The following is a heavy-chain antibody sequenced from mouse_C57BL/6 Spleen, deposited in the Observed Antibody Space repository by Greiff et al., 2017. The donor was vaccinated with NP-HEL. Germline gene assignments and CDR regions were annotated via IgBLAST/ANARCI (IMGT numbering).Heavy chain of an antibody. V-gene: IGHV1-20*01. J-gene: IGHJ3*01. D-gene: IGHD1-1*01. CDR3: ARPYYGSSGGFAY. Sequence: EVKLVESGPELVKPGDSVKISCKASGYSFTGYFMNWVMQSHGKSLEWIGRINPYNGDTFYNQKFKGKATLTVDKSSSTAHMELRSLTSEDAAVYYCARPYYGSSGGFAYWGQGTLVTVSA. CDR1: GYSFTGYF. CDR2: INPYNGDT.